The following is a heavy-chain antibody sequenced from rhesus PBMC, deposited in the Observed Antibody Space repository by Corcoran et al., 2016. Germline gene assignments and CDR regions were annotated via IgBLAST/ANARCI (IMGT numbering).Heavy chain of an antibody. D-gene: IGHD1-44*02. J-gene: IGHJ4*01. CDR1: GYSISSGYG. V-gene: IGHV4-122*02. CDR3: ATGYGGALYY. CDR2: HSYSGSP. Sequence: QLQLQESGPGLVKPSETLSPTCAVSGYSISSGYGWSWIRQPPGKGLDWIGYHSYSGSPGYNPSLKSRVTISRDTSKTQFSLKLSSVTAADTAVYYCATGYGGALYYWGQGVLVTVSS.